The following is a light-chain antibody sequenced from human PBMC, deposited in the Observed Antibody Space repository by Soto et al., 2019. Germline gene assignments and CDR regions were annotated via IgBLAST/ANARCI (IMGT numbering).Light chain of an antibody. J-gene: IGLJ3*02. Sequence: QSVLTQPASVSGSPGQSIAISCTGTSSDVGGYDYVSWYQQHPGKAPKLMIYDVNNRPSGVSSRFSGSKSGNMASLTISGLQAEDEADYYCSSYTSNNSWVFGGGTKLTVL. CDR1: SSDVGGYDY. CDR3: SSYTSNNSWV. V-gene: IGLV2-14*01. CDR2: DVN.